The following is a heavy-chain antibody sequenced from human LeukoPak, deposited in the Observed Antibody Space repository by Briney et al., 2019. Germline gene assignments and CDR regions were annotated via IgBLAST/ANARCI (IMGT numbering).Heavy chain of an antibody. D-gene: IGHD3-22*01. CDR1: GGSISSGSYY. V-gene: IGHV4-61*02. CDR3: AREPGSGCYYPLDY. CDR2: IYTSGST. J-gene: IGHJ4*02. Sequence: PSETLSLTCTVSGGSISSGSYYWSWIRQPAGKGLEWIGRIYTSGSTNYNPSLKSRVTISVDTSKNQFSLKLSSVTAADTAVYYCAREPGSGCYYPLDYWGQGTLVTVSS.